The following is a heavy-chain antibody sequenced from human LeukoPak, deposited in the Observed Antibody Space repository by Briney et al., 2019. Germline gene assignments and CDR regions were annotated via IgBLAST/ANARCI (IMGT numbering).Heavy chain of an antibody. D-gene: IGHD2-2*01. V-gene: IGHV1-18*01. J-gene: IGHJ6*02. CDR2: SSAYNGNT. CDR1: GYTFTSYG. Sequence: GASVKVSCKASGYTFTSYGISWVRQAPGHGLEWMGWSSAYNGNTNYAQKLQGRVSMTTDTSTSTAYMELRGLRSDATAVYYCAREYCSSTSCYTVRPYYYYGMDVWGQGTTVTGSS. CDR3: AREYCSSTSCYTVRPYYYYGMDV.